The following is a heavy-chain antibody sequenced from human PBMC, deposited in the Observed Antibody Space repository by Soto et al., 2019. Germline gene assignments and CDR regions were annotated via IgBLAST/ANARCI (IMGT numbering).Heavy chain of an antibody. J-gene: IGHJ4*02. Sequence: EVQLLESGGGSIQPGGSLRLSCVASGFTFSSFAMSWVRQAPGKGLEWVSSINRMDGRTYYADSVKGRLTISRDNSKNTLYLQMDSLRAEDTAVYYCAKNYYFDNWGQGTLVIVSS. CDR3: AKNYYFDN. V-gene: IGHV3-23*01. CDR2: INRMDGRT. CDR1: GFTFSSFA.